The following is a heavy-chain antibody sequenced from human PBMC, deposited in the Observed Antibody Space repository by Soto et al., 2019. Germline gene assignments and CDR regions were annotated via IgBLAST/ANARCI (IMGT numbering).Heavy chain of an antibody. Sequence: ASVKVSCKASAYNFINYYIHWVKRAPGQGLEWMGIINPNGGSTTYAQKLQGRVTLTRDTSTSTAYMELRSLTSDDTAEYYCARDHAAAGTGHYWGQGTLVTVSS. CDR2: INPNGGST. J-gene: IGHJ4*02. V-gene: IGHV1-46*01. CDR3: ARDHAAAGTGHY. CDR1: AYNFINYY. D-gene: IGHD6-13*01.